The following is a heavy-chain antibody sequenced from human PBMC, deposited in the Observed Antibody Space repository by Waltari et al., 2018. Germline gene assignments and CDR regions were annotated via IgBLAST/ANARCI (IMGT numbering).Heavy chain of an antibody. J-gene: IGHJ6*02. V-gene: IGHV3-7*01. CDR3: ATLGYCGDNGVYAMDV. D-gene: IGHD2-15*01. CDR1: GFTFSTYW. Sequence: EVQLVESGGGLVQPGGSLRLSCAASGFTFSTYWMTWVRQGPGKGLEWGAKVKQDGGARYYVDALKGRVNISRDNAKNSLYLQMNSLRVEDTAVYYCATLGYCGDNGVYAMDVWGQGTTVTVSS. CDR2: VKQDGGAR.